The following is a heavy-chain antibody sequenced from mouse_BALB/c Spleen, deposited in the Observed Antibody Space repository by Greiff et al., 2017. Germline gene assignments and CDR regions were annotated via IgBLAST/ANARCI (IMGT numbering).Heavy chain of an antibody. Sequence: VMLVESGPGLVAPSQSLSITCTVSGFSLTSYGVHWVRQPPGKGLEWLGVIWAGGSTNYNSALMSRLSISKDNSKSQVFLKMNSLQTDDTAMYYCARGGYYGSSYDAMDYWGQGTSVTVSS. V-gene: IGHV2-9*02. CDR2: IWAGGST. J-gene: IGHJ4*01. CDR1: GFSLTSYG. CDR3: ARGGYYGSSYDAMDY. D-gene: IGHD1-1*01.